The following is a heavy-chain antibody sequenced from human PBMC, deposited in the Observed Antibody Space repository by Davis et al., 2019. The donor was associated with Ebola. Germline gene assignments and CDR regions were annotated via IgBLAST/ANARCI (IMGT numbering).Heavy chain of an antibody. CDR2: IIPIFGTA. V-gene: IGHV1-69*13. J-gene: IGHJ6*03. CDR1: GGTFSSYA. Sequence: SVKVSCKASGGTFSSYAISWVRQAPGQGLEWMGGIIPIFGTANYAQKFQGRVTITADESTSTAYMELSSLRSEDTAVYYCAREWDSSSPPLYYYMDVWGKGTTVTVSS. CDR3: AREWDSSSPPLYYYMDV. D-gene: IGHD6-6*01.